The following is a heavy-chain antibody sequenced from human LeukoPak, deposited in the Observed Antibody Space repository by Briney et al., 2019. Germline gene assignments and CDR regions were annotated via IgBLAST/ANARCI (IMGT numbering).Heavy chain of an antibody. V-gene: IGHV1-2*02. Sequence: ASVKVSCKASGYTFTGYYMHWVRQAPGQGLEWMGWINPNSGGTNYAQKFQGRVTMTRDTSTSTVYMELSSLRSEDTAVYYCARGRGDGYKREYFQHWGQGTLVTVSS. CDR2: INPNSGGT. D-gene: IGHD5-24*01. J-gene: IGHJ1*01. CDR3: ARGRGDGYKREYFQH. CDR1: GYTFTGYY.